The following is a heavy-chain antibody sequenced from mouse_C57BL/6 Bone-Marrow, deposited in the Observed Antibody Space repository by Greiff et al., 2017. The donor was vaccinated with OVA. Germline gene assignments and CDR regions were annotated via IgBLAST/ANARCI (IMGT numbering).Heavy chain of an antibody. V-gene: IGHV2-9-1*01. Sequence: QVQLQQSGPGLVAPSQSLSITCTVSGFSLTSYAISWVRQPPGKGLEWLGVIWTGGGTNYNSALKSRLSISKDNSKTRVFLKMNSLQTDDTSRYYCARIYYDYDDWYFDVWGTGTTVTVSS. CDR2: IWTGGGT. D-gene: IGHD2-4*01. J-gene: IGHJ1*03. CDR3: ARIYYDYDDWYFDV. CDR1: GFSLTSYA.